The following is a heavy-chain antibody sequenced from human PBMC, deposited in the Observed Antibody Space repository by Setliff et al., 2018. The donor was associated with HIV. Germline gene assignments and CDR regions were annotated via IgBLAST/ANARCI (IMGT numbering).Heavy chain of an antibody. J-gene: IGHJ5*02. CDR3: ARDLPELTGRSFDP. Sequence: ETLSLTCNVSGGSISGYFWTWIRQPAGKGLEWIGRIYTSGSTNYNPSLKSRLSMSIDTSKNHFSLRLTSVAAADTAVYYCARDLPELTGRSFDPWGQGILVTVSS. V-gene: IGHV4-4*07. D-gene: IGHD7-27*01. CDR1: GGSISGYF. CDR2: IYTSGST.